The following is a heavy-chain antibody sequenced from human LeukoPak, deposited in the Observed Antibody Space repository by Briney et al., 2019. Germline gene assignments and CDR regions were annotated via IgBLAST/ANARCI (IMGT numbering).Heavy chain of an antibody. D-gene: IGHD3-16*01. Sequence: GASVKVSCKASGYTLTDFYMHWVRQAPGQGLEWMGWINPKSGGINYAQKFQDRVTMTRDTSISTAYMELSSLKSDDTAVYYCARVTFGGVVFPYWGQGTPVTVSS. J-gene: IGHJ4*02. CDR2: INPKSGGI. CDR3: ARVTFGGVVFPY. V-gene: IGHV1-2*02. CDR1: GYTLTDFY.